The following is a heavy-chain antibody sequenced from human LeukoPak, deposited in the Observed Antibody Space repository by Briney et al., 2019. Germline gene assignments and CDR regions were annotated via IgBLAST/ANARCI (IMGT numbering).Heavy chain of an antibody. Sequence: GGSLRLSCAAAGFTFSSSGMHWVRQAPGKGLEWVTLISYDGSDKYYADSVKGRFTISRDNSYNTLYLQMNSLRAEDTAVYYCAKVKGYDYVWGSSDYWGQGTLVTVSS. J-gene: IGHJ4*02. V-gene: IGHV3-30*18. CDR2: ISYDGSDK. CDR1: GFTFSSSG. D-gene: IGHD3-16*01. CDR3: AKVKGYDYVWGSSDY.